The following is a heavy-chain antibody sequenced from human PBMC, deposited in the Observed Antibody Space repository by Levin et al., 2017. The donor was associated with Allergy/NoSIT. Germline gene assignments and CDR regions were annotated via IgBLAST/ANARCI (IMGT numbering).Heavy chain of an antibody. Sequence: GGSLRLSCAASGFLVSKNYMSWVRQAPGKGLEWVSVLYSGGDSYYADSVRGRFTVSRDTSKNTVYLQMNSLRAEDTAVYFCARPHWNRYFDLWGRGTLVTVSS. CDR1: GFLVSKNY. CDR2: LYSGGDS. V-gene: IGHV3-53*01. J-gene: IGHJ2*01. CDR3: ARPHWNRYFDL. D-gene: IGHD1-1*01.